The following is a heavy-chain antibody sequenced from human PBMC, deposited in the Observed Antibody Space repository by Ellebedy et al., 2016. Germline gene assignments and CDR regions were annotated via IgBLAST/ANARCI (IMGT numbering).Heavy chain of an antibody. V-gene: IGHV5-51*01. CDR3: ARLPNVKQWAEYYFDY. Sequence: GGSLRLXXKGSGYSFTSYWIGWVRQMPGKGLEWMGIIYPGDSDTRYSPSFQGQVTISADKSISTAYLQWSSLKASDTAMYYCARLPNVKQWAEYYFDYWGQGTLVTVSS. D-gene: IGHD6-19*01. J-gene: IGHJ4*02. CDR2: IYPGDSDT. CDR1: GYSFTSYW.